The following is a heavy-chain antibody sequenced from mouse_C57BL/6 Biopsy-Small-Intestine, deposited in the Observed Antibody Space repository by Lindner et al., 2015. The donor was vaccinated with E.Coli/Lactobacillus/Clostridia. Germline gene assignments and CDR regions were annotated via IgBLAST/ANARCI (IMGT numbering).Heavy chain of an antibody. V-gene: IGHV1-82*01. J-gene: IGHJ3*01. CDR2: IYPGDGDT. D-gene: IGHD2-1*01. CDR1: GYAFSYSW. Sequence: VQLQESGPELVKPGASVKISCKASGYAFSYSWMNWVKQRPGKGLEWIGRIYPGDGDTNYNGKFKGKATLTADKSSSTAYMQLSSLTFEDSAVYFCARDRDYGNQAWFAYWGQGTLVTVSA. CDR3: ARDRDYGNQAWFAY.